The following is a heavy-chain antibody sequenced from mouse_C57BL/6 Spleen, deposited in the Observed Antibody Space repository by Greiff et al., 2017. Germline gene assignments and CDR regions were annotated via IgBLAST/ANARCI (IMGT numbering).Heavy chain of an antibody. CDR3: ASEEWDGNSPFAY. CDR1: GYTFTSYG. CDR2: IYPGSGST. Sequence: VQLQQPGAELARPGASVKLSCKASGYTFTSYGISWVKQRTGQGLEWIGDIYPGSGSTYYNEQFKGKATLTVDKSSSTAYMELRSLTSEYSAVYFCASEEWDGNSPFAYWGQGTLVTVSA. D-gene: IGHD2-1*01. V-gene: IGHV1-81*01. J-gene: IGHJ3*01.